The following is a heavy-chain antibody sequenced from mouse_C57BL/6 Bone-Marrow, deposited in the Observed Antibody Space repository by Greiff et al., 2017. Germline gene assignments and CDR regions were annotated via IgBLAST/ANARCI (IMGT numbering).Heavy chain of an antibody. CDR2: IGPGSGST. V-gene: IGHV1-77*01. J-gene: IGHJ1*03. CDR3: ARSNYCGSLYWYFDV. CDR1: GYTFTDYY. Sequence: VQLQQSGAELVKPGASVKISCKASGYTFTDYYINWVKQRPGQGLEWIGKIGPGSGSTYYNEQFKGKATLTADKSSSTAYMQLSSLTSEDSAVYFCARSNYCGSLYWYFDVWGTGTTVTVSS. D-gene: IGHD1-1*01.